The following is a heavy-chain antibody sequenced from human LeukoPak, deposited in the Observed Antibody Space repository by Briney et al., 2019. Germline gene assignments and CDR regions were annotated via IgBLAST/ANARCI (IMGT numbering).Heavy chain of an antibody. CDR3: VISGWYPNYFDY. CDR1: GFTFSSYA. V-gene: IGHV3-23*01. J-gene: IGHJ4*02. D-gene: IGHD6-19*01. CDR2: ISGSGGST. Sequence: SGGSLRLSCAASGFTFSSYAMSWVRQAPGKGLEWVSAISGSGGSTYYADSVKGRFTISRDNAKNSLYLQMNSLRAEDTAVYYCVISGWYPNYFDYWGQGALVTASS.